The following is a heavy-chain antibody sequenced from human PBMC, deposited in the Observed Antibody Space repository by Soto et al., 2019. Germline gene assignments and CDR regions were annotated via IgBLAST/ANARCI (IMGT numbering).Heavy chain of an antibody. V-gene: IGHV1-18*01. CDR1: GYTFTSYG. D-gene: IGHD2-2*01. J-gene: IGHJ6*02. CDR2: ISAYNGNT. Sequence: VASVKVSCKASGYTFTSYGISWVRQAPGQGLEWMGWISAYNGNTNYAQKLQGRVTMTTDTSTSTAYMELRSLRSDDTAVYYCVRDVVVPADGGMDVWGQGTKVTVYS. CDR3: VRDVVVPADGGMDV.